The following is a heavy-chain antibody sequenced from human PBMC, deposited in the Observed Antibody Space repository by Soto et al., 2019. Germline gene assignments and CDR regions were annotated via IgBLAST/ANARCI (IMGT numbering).Heavy chain of an antibody. V-gene: IGHV3-30-3*01. CDR2: ISYDGSNK. J-gene: IGHJ4*02. CDR3: ARDKRDLRFLESSYYFDY. Sequence: WGSLRLSCAVSGFTFSSYAMHWVRQAPGKGLEWVAVISYDGSNKYYADSVKGRFTISRDNSKNTLYLQLNSLGAEDTAVYYCARDKRDLRFLESSYYFDYWGQGTLVTVSS. D-gene: IGHD3-3*01. CDR1: GFTFSSYA.